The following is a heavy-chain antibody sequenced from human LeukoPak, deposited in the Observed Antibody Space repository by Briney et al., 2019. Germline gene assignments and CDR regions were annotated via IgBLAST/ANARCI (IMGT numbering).Heavy chain of an antibody. Sequence: GSLRLSCAASGFTFSSYGMHWVRQAPGKGLEWVAVIWYDGSNKYYADSVKGRFTISRDNSKNTLYLQMNSLRAEDTAVYYCAREPYGPYAFDIWGQGTMVTVSS. J-gene: IGHJ3*02. CDR1: GFTFSSYG. CDR3: AREPYGPYAFDI. V-gene: IGHV3-33*01. D-gene: IGHD2-21*01. CDR2: IWYDGSNK.